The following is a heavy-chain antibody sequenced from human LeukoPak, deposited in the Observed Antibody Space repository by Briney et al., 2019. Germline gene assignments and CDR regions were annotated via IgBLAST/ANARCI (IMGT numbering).Heavy chain of an antibody. CDR3: ARETSSSWFDY. V-gene: IGHV4-31*03. D-gene: IGHD6-13*01. CDR2: IYYSGST. J-gene: IGHJ4*02. Sequence: TLSLTCTVSGGSISSGGYYWSWIRQHPGKGLEWIGYIYYSGSTYYNPSLKSRVTISVDTSKNQFSLKLSSVTAADTAVYYCARETSSSWFDYWGQGTLVTVSS. CDR1: GGSISSGGYY.